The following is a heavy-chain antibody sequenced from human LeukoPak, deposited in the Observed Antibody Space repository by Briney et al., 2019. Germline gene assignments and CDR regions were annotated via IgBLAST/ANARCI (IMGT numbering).Heavy chain of an antibody. V-gene: IGHV4-4*02. CDR1: GDSVSDKW. J-gene: IGHJ6*02. D-gene: IGHD3-10*02. CDR3: ARNSLFGALYYYYGMDV. Sequence: PSGTLSLTCAVSGDSVSDKWWSWVRQTPGKGLEWIGEIYHSGSTNYNPSLKSRVTISIDTSKNQFSLKLSSVTAADTAVYYCARNSLFGALYYYYGMDVWGQGTTVTVSS. CDR2: IYHSGST.